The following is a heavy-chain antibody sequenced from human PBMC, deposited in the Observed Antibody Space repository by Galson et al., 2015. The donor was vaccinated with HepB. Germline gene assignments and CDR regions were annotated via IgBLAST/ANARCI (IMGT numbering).Heavy chain of an antibody. Sequence: SLRLSCAASGFTFSSYAMSWVRQAPGKGLEWVSAISASGGTTYYADSVKGRFIISRDNSKNTLHLHMNSLRAEDTAVYYCAKDTGVVVPADFDYWGQGTLVTVSS. CDR1: GFTFSSYA. J-gene: IGHJ4*02. D-gene: IGHD2-2*01. CDR2: ISASGGTT. V-gene: IGHV3-23*01. CDR3: AKDTGVVVPADFDY.